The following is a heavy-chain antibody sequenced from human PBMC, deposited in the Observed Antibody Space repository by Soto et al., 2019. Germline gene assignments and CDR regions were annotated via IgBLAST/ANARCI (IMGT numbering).Heavy chain of an antibody. CDR2: ISGSGGST. D-gene: IGHD3-22*01. CDR3: AKGLRGYYDRGPSIKTNAFDI. CDR1: GFTFSSYA. Sequence: GESLKISCAASGFTFSSYAMSWVRQAPGKGLEWVSAISGSGGSTYYADSVKGRFTISRDNSKNTLYLQMNSLRAEDTAVYYCAKGLRGYYDRGPSIKTNAFDIWGQGTMVTVSS. J-gene: IGHJ3*02. V-gene: IGHV3-23*01.